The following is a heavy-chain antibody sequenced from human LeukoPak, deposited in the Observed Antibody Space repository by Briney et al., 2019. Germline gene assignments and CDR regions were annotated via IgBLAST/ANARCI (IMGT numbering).Heavy chain of an antibody. J-gene: IGHJ4*02. Sequence: TGGSLRLSCAASGFTFSSYSMNWVRQAPGKGLEWVSYISSSSSTIYYADSVKGRFTISRDNAKNSLYLQMNSLRAEDTAVYYCARGIMVTLLDYWGQGTLVTVSS. CDR2: ISSSSSTI. CDR3: ARGIMVTLLDY. V-gene: IGHV3-48*04. CDR1: GFTFSSYS. D-gene: IGHD5-18*01.